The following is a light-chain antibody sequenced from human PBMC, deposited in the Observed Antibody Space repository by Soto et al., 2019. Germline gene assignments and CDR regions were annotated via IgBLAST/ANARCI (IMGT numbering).Light chain of an antibody. CDR1: QGIRSY. J-gene: IGKJ4*01. V-gene: IGKV1-8*01. CDR3: QQANRFPLT. Sequence: AIRLTQSPSSLSASTGERVTITCRASQGIRSYLDWYQKNKGKAPKLLIYAASTLQSGVPSRLRGSGYGTDLTITISCMQSEDFETYYCQQANRFPLTFGGGTKVDIK. CDR2: AAS.